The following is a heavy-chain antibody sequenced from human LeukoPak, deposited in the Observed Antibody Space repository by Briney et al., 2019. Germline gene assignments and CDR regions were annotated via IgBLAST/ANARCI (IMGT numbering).Heavy chain of an antibody. J-gene: IGHJ6*03. Sequence: SETLSLTCTVSGGSISNYYWSRIRQPPGKGLEWVGYIYYSGSTNYNPSPKSGGTISVDTSKNQSPLKLSAMTAADTAVYYCSRKTERGYNYDYFYYYYMDVWGKGTTVTISS. D-gene: IGHD5-18*01. CDR3: SRKTERGYNYDYFYYYYMDV. CDR1: GGSISNYY. CDR2: IYYSGST. V-gene: IGHV4-59*01.